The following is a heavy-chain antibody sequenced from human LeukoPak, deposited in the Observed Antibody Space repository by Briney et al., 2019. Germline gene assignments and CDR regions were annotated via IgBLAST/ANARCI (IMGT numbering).Heavy chain of an antibody. CDR1: GFTFSDHY. D-gene: IGHD3-10*01. J-gene: IGHJ5*02. Sequence: GGSLRLSCAASGFTFSDHYMDWVRQAPGKGLEWVGRTRNKANSYTTEYAASVKGRFTISRDDSKNTLYLQMNSLKTEDTAVYYCTTDPDYYYGSGSYYKSNWFDPWGQGTLVTVSS. CDR3: TTDPDYYYGSGSYYKSNWFDP. CDR2: TRNKANSYTT. V-gene: IGHV3-72*01.